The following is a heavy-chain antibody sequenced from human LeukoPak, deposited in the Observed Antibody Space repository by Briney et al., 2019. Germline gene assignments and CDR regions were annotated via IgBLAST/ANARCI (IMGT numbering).Heavy chain of an antibody. CDR3: ASDREDTANLHYFDY. CDR2: ISYDGSNK. CDR1: GFAFSSYA. Sequence: PGRSLRLSCAASGFAFSSYAMHWVRQAPGKGLEWVAVISYDGSNKYYADSVKGRFTISIDNSKSTLYLQMNSLRVEDTAVYYCASDREDTANLHYFDYWGQGTLVTVSS. D-gene: IGHD5-18*01. J-gene: IGHJ4*02. V-gene: IGHV3-30-3*01.